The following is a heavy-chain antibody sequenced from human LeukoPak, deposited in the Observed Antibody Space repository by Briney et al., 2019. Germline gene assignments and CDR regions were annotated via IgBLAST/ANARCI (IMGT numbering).Heavy chain of an antibody. CDR1: VYSISSYY. D-gene: IGHD3-10*01. CDR2: IYYSGST. V-gene: IGHV4-59*01. J-gene: IGHJ2*01. CDR3: ARLQRITMAGPDYWYFDL. Sequence: PSETLFLAFTVYVYSISSYYWSSIRQTPERGREWIGYIYYSGSTNYNPSLKSRVTISVDTSKTQFSLKMNSVTAADTAVYYCARLQRITMAGPDYWYFDLWGRGTLVTVSS.